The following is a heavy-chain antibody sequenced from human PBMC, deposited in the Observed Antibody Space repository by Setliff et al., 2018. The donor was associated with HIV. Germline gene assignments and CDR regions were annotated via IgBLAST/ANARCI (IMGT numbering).Heavy chain of an antibody. Sequence: SETLSLTCAGFGGSFSGYYWTWIRQPPGKGLEWIGEINHSGSTDYNPSLKSRVTISVDTSKRQFSLKLSSVTAADTAVYFCARQTYYYDNSGHNWFDPWGQGTLVTVSS. CDR1: GGSFSGYY. J-gene: IGHJ5*02. CDR2: INHSGST. D-gene: IGHD3-22*01. V-gene: IGHV4-34*01. CDR3: ARQTYYYDNSGHNWFDP.